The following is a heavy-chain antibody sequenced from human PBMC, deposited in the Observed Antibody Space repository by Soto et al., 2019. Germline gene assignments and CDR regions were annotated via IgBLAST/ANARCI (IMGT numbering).Heavy chain of an antibody. D-gene: IGHD5-12*01. J-gene: IGHJ4*02. CDR2: IYHSGST. CDR1: SGSISSSNW. CDR3: ARAYSGYEALYYFDY. Sequence: QVQLQESGPGLVKPSGTLSLTCAVSSGSISSSNWWSWVRQPPGKGLEWIGEIYHSGSTNYNPSRKSRVTISVDKSKYQFSLKLSSVTAADTAVYYCARAYSGYEALYYFDYWGQGTLVTVSS. V-gene: IGHV4-4*02.